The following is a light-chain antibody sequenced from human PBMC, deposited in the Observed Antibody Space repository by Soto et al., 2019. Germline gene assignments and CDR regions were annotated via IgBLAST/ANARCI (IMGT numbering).Light chain of an antibody. Sequence: DIPMTQSPSSVSASVGDRVTITCRASQDINSWLAWYQQKPGRAPNLLIYGASDLQSGVPSRFSGRGSGTDFTLTISSLQPEDFATYDCQQTNSFPLTFGGGTKVGIK. CDR1: QDINSW. J-gene: IGKJ4*01. V-gene: IGKV1-12*01. CDR3: QQTNSFPLT. CDR2: GAS.